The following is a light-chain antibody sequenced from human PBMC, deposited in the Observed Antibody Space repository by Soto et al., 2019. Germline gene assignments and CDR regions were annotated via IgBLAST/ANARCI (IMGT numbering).Light chain of an antibody. Sequence: QSALTQPPSASGSPGQSVTISRTGTSSDIGGYNSVSWYQQHPGKAPKLMIYEVNKRPLGVPERFSGSKSGNTASLTVSGLQADDEADYYCSSSAGTNSFVLFGGGTKLTVL. V-gene: IGLV2-8*01. CDR2: EVN. CDR3: SSSAGTNSFVL. J-gene: IGLJ3*02. CDR1: SSDIGGYNS.